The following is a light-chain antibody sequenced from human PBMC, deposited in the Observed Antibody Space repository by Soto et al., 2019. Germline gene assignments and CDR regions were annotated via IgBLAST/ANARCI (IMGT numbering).Light chain of an antibody. J-gene: IGKJ2*01. Sequence: EIVLTQSPGPLSLSPGERATLSCRASRSVTSNYLGWYQQKPGQAPRLLIYGASCRATGIPDRFSGSGSGTDFTLTVSRLEPEDFALYYCQQYASSPFTFGQGTKLEI. CDR2: GAS. V-gene: IGKV3-20*01. CDR1: RSVTSNY. CDR3: QQYASSPFT.